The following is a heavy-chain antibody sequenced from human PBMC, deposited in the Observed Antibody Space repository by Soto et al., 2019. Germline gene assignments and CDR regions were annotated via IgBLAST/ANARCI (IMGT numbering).Heavy chain of an antibody. Sequence: PSETLSLTCSISGGTIGDYYWSWIRQPPGKGLEWLAYIYYTGKTDQNPSLERRVSISLGTSKNQFSLNLRSVTAADTAVYYCVRKPNRAGSFDSWGPGILLTVSS. D-gene: IGHD2-8*01. CDR3: VRKPNRAGSFDS. V-gene: IGHV4-59*01. CDR2: IYYTGKT. J-gene: IGHJ4*02. CDR1: GGTIGDYY.